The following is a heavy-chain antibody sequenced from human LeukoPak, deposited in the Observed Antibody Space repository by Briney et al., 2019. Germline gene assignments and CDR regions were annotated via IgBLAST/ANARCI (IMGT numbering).Heavy chain of an antibody. CDR1: GGSISSSSYY. D-gene: IGHD3-10*01. CDR2: IYYSGST. CDR3: ARQMVRGVSFDY. Sequence: PSETLSLTCTVSGGSISSSSYYWGWIRQPPGKGLEWIGSIYYSGSTYYNPSLKSRVTISVDTSKNQFSLKLSSVTAADTAVYYCARQMVRGVSFDYWGQGTLVTVSS. V-gene: IGHV4-39*01. J-gene: IGHJ4*02.